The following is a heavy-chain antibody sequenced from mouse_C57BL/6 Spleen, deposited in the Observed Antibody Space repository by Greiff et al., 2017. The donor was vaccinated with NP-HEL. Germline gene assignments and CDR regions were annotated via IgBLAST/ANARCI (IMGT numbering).Heavy chain of an antibody. V-gene: IGHV1-82*01. D-gene: IGHD2-4*01. J-gene: IGHJ3*01. CDR3: ARRFDYDEAY. Sequence: QVQLQQSGPVLVKPGASVKISCKASGYAFSSSWMNWVKQRPGKGLEWIGRIYPGDGDTNYNGKFKGKATLTADKSSSTAYMQLNSLTSEDSAVYFCARRFDYDEAYWGQGTLVTVSA. CDR2: IYPGDGDT. CDR1: GYAFSSSW.